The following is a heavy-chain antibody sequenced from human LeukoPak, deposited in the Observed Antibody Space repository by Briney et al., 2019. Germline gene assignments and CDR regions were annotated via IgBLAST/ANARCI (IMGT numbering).Heavy chain of an antibody. CDR2: FSGPGKT. J-gene: IGHJ3*02. Sequence: PGGSLRLSWAASGFTLSNSAMRWVRQAPGKGLEGGSVFSGPGKTYYSDSVKGRFTISRDTSKSTLSLQINSLRAEDTDVYYCAKAWWSSSSGGDSFGIWGQGTMVTVSS. V-gene: IGHV3-23*01. CDR3: AKAWWSSSSGGDSFGI. D-gene: IGHD6-6*01. CDR1: GFTLSNSA.